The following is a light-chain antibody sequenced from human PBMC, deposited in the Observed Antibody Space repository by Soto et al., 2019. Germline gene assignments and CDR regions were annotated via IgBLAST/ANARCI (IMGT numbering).Light chain of an antibody. J-gene: IGLJ2*01. Sequence: QSVLTQPASVSGSPGQSITISCTGNSSDVGGYNYVSWYQQHPGKAPKLMIYDVTNRPSGVSNRFSGSKSGNTASLTISGLQAEDEAVYYCASKTTSSTVLFGGGTKLTVL. V-gene: IGLV2-14*03. CDR1: SSDVGGYNY. CDR3: ASKTTSSTVL. CDR2: DVT.